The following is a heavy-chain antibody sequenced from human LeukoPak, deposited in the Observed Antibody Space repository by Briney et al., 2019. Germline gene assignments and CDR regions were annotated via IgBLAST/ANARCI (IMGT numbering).Heavy chain of an antibody. D-gene: IGHD3-9*01. CDR3: AKDPYDILTGVDY. CDR1: GFTFDDYA. Sequence: GGSLRLSCAASGFTFDDYAMHWARQAPGKGLEWVSGISWNSGSIGYADSVKGRFTISRDNAKNSLYLQMNSLRAEDMALYYCAKDPYDILTGVDYWGQGTLVTVSS. CDR2: ISWNSGSI. V-gene: IGHV3-9*03. J-gene: IGHJ4*02.